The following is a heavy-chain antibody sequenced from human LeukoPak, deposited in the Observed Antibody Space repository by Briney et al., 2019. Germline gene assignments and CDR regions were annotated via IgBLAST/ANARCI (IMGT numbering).Heavy chain of an antibody. D-gene: IGHD1-26*01. CDR1: GGTFSSYA. CDR3: ARDQRSGSYPYYFDY. V-gene: IGHV1-69*04. CDR2: IIPILGIA. Sequence: GASVKVSCKASGGTFSSYAISWVRQAPGQRLEWMGRIIPILGIANYAQKFQGRVTITADKSTSTAYMELSSLRSEDTAVYYCARDQRSGSYPYYFDYWGQGTLVTVSS. J-gene: IGHJ4*02.